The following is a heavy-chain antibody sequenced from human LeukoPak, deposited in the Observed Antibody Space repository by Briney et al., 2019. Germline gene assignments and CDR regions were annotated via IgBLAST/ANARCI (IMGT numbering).Heavy chain of an antibody. CDR1: GFTFSGFG. CDR3: AKHVYDSSGYYYVFDF. J-gene: IGHJ4*02. V-gene: IGHV3-30*02. D-gene: IGHD3-22*01. CDR2: IWHDGSNK. Sequence: PGGSLRLSCAASGFTFSGFGMHWVRQAPGKGLEWVAYIWHDGSNKYYADSVKGRFTISRDNSKNTLYLQMNGLRAEDTAIYYCAKHVYDSSGYYYVFDFWGQGTLVTVSS.